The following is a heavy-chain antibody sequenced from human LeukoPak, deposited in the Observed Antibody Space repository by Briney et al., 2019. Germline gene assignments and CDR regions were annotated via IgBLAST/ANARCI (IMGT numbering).Heavy chain of an antibody. CDR3: AKDVAQLDDY. J-gene: IGHJ4*02. D-gene: IGHD6-13*01. CDR1: GFTFRDYW. V-gene: IGHV3-7*01. Sequence: GGSLRLSCAVSGFTFRDYWMTWVRQAPGKGLEWVANINQDESEQYYVDSVKGRFTISRDNSKNTLYLQMNSLRAEDTAVYYCAKDVAQLDDYWGQGTLVTVSS. CDR2: INQDESEQ.